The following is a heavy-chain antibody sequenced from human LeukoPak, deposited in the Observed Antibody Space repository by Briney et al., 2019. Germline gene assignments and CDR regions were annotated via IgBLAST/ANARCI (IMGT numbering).Heavy chain of an antibody. Sequence: PGGSLRLSCAASGFTFDDYTMHWVRQAPGKGLEWVSLISWDGGSTYYADSVKGRFTTSRDNSKNYLYLQMNSLRTEDTALYYCAKGARGYFQHWGQGTLVTVSS. J-gene: IGHJ1*01. CDR1: GFTFDDYT. CDR3: AKGARGYFQH. V-gene: IGHV3-43*01. CDR2: ISWDGGST. D-gene: IGHD6-13*01.